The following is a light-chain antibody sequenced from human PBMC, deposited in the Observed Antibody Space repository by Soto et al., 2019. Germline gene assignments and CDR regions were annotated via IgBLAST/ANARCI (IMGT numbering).Light chain of an antibody. CDR1: QTVNNNY. CDR3: QQYGSSPWM. J-gene: IGKJ1*01. V-gene: IGKV3-20*01. CDR2: GAS. Sequence: EIVLTQSPDTLSLSPGERATLSCRASQTVNNNYVAWYQQKPGQAPRLLIYGASSRATGIPDRFSGSGSGTDFTLTISRVEPEDFAVYYCQQYGSSPWMFGQGTKVDIK.